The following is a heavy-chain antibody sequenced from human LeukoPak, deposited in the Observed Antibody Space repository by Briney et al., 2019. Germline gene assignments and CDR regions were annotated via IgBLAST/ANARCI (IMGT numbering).Heavy chain of an antibody. J-gene: IGHJ5*02. CDR1: GGTFSSYA. CDR2: IIPIFGTA. Sequence: ASVKVSCKASGGTFSSYAISWVRQAPGQGLEWMGGIIPIFGTANYAQKFQGRVTITTDESTSTAYMELSSLRSEDTAVYYCARDWDAMNNCFDPWGQGTPVTVSS. CDR3: ARDWDAMNNCFDP. D-gene: IGHD1-26*01. V-gene: IGHV1-69*05.